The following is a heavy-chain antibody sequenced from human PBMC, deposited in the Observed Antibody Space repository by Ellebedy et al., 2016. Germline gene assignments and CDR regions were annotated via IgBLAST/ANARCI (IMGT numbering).Heavy chain of an antibody. J-gene: IGHJ4*02. V-gene: IGHV4-39*07. CDR2: IYYTGRT. CDR3: ARFLGLQFYGSGFYIDS. Sequence: SETLSLTCTVSGGSISSSTSYWGWIRQPPGKGLEYIGSIYYTGRTYNNPSLKSRVTISVDTSKSQFSLKLSSVTAADTAVYYCARFLGLQFYGSGFYIDSWGPGTLVTVSS. CDR1: GGSISSSTSY. D-gene: IGHD5-24*01.